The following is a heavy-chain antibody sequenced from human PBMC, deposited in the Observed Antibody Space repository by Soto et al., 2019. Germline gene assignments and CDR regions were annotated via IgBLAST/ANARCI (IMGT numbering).Heavy chain of an antibody. J-gene: IGHJ4*02. CDR3: ARATHAPFFDY. V-gene: IGHV3-33*01. CDR2: IWYDGSNK. CDR1: GFTFSSYG. Sequence: QVQLVESGGGVVQPGRSLRLSCAASGFTFSSYGMHWVRQAPGKGLEWVAVIWYDGSNKYYADSVKGRFTISRDNSKNTLYLQMNSLRAEDTAVYYCARATHAPFFDYWGQGTLATVSS.